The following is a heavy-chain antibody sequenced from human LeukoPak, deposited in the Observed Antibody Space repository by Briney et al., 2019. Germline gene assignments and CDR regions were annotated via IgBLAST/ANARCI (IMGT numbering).Heavy chain of an antibody. J-gene: IGHJ4*02. CDR3: AKDDVYDSSGYALRTRPPADY. CDR1: GFTFSSYG. D-gene: IGHD3-22*01. CDR2: ISYDGSNK. Sequence: GGSLRLSCAASGFTFSSYGMHWVRQAPGKGLEWVAVISYDGSNKYYADSVKGRFTISRDNSKNTLYLQMNSLRAEDTAVYYCAKDDVYDSSGYALRTRPPADYWGQGTLVTVSS. V-gene: IGHV3-30*18.